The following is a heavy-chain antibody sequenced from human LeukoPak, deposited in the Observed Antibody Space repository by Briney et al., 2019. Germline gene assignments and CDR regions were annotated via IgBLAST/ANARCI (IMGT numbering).Heavy chain of an antibody. CDR2: INHSGSI. J-gene: IGHJ4*02. V-gene: IGHV4-34*01. CDR1: GGSLSGYY. Sequence: PSETLSLTCAVYGGSLSGYYWGWIRQPPGKGLEWIGEINHSGSISYNSSLKSRVTISLDTSKNQFSLKLSSVTAADTAVYYCAGGDYHGSESYANYWGQGTLVTVSS. D-gene: IGHD3-10*01. CDR3: AGGDYHGSESYANY.